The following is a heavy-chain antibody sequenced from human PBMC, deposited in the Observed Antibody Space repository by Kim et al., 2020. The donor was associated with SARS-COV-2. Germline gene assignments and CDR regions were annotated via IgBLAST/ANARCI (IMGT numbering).Heavy chain of an antibody. V-gene: IGHV3-30-3*01. J-gene: IGHJ4*02. CDR1: GFTFSSYA. CDR2: ISYDGSNK. Sequence: GGSLRLSCAASGFTFSSYAMHWVRQAPGKGLEWVAVISYDGSNKYYADSVKGRFTISRDNSKNTLYLQMNSLRAEDTAVYYCARGVFDSDNYFDYWGQGTLVTVSS. CDR3: ARGVFDSDNYFDY. D-gene: IGHD2-15*01.